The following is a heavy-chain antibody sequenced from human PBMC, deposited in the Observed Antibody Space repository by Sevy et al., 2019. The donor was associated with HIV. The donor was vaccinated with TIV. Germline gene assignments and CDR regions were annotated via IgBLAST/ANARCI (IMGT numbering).Heavy chain of an antibody. CDR2: ISWNSGSI. V-gene: IGHV3-9*01. J-gene: IGHJ4*01. D-gene: IGHD3-22*01. CDR1: GFTFDDYA. Sequence: GGSLRLSCAASGFTFDDYAMHWVRQAPGKGLEWVSGISWNSGSIGYADSVKGRFTISRDNAKNSLYLQMNSLRAEDTALYYCAKGAVLSQDYYDSSGPWYYWGHGTLVTVFS. CDR3: AKGAVLSQDYYDSSGPWYY.